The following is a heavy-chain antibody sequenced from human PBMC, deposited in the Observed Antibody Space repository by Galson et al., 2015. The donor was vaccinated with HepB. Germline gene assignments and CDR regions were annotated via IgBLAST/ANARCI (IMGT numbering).Heavy chain of an antibody. D-gene: IGHD1-26*01. Sequence: SVKVSCKASGGTFSSYAISWVRQAPGQGLEWMGGIIPIFGTTNYPQNFQGRVTLTADESTSTAYMELSSLRSEDTAVYYCARDRGTPLLGYYHMDVWGTGTTVTVSS. V-gene: IGHV1-69*13. CDR3: ARDRGTPLLGYYHMDV. J-gene: IGHJ6*03. CDR1: GGTFSSYA. CDR2: IIPIFGTT.